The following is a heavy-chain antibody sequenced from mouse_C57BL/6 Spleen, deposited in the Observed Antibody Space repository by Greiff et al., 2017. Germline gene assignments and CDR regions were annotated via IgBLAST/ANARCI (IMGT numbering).Heavy chain of an antibody. V-gene: IGHV2-6*01. D-gene: IGHD3-2*02. CDR3: ARLDSSGYDAMDY. J-gene: IGHJ4*01. Sequence: VMLVESGPGLVAPSQSLSITCTVSGFSLTSYGVDWVRQSPGKGLEWLGVIWGVGSTNYNSALKSRLSISKDNSKSQVFLKMNSLQTDDTAMYYCARLDSSGYDAMDYWGQGTSVTVSS. CDR2: IWGVGST. CDR1: GFSLTSYG.